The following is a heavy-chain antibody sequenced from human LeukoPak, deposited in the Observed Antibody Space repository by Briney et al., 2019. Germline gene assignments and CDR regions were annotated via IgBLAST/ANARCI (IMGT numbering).Heavy chain of an antibody. CDR2: IWYDGSNK. J-gene: IGHJ6*04. Sequence: PGGSLRLSCAASGFTFSSYGMHWVRQAPGKGLERVAVIWYDGSNKYYAGSVKGRFTISRDNSKNTLYLQMNSLRAEDTAVYYCARDQGYCSSTSCYVRYYYYYGMDVWGKGTTVTVSS. CDR3: ARDQGYCSSTSCYVRYYYYYGMDV. V-gene: IGHV3-33*01. D-gene: IGHD2-2*01. CDR1: GFTFSSYG.